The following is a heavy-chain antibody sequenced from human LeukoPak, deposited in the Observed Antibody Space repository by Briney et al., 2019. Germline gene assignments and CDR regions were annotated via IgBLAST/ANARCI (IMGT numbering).Heavy chain of an antibody. CDR2: INPNSGGT. V-gene: IGHV1-2*02. J-gene: IGHJ6*03. CDR1: GYTFTDYY. CDR3: ARRAVDNSYYYYMDV. D-gene: IGHD6-19*01. Sequence: ASVKVSCKASGYTFTDYYMHWVRQAPGQGLEWMGWINPNSGGTNYAQKFQGRVTMTTDTSTSTAYMELRSLRSDDTAVYYCARRAVDNSYYYYMDVWGKGTTVTVSS.